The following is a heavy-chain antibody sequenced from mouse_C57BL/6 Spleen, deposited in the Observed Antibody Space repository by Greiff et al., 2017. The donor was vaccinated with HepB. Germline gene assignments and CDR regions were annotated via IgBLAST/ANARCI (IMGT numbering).Heavy chain of an antibody. Sequence: QVQLKESGPGLVQPSQSLSITCTVSGFSLTSYGVHWVRQSPGKGLEWLGVIWSGGSTDYNAAFISRLSISKDNSKSQVFFKINSLQADDTAIYYCARKGTTVAYYYAMDYWGQGTSVTVSS. D-gene: IGHD1-1*01. CDR1: GFSLTSYG. CDR2: IWSGGST. V-gene: IGHV2-2*01. CDR3: ARKGTTVAYYYAMDY. J-gene: IGHJ4*01.